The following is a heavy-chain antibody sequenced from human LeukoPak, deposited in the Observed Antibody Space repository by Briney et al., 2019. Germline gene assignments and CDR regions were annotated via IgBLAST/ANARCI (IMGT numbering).Heavy chain of an antibody. Sequence: GGSLRLSCAASGFTFSSYAMSWVRQAPGKGLEWVSAISGSGGSTYYADSVKGRFTISRDNSKNTLYLQMNSLRAEDTAVYYCARDHCSSTSCYNDYWGQGTLVTVSS. J-gene: IGHJ4*02. D-gene: IGHD2-2*02. V-gene: IGHV3-23*01. CDR1: GFTFSSYA. CDR3: ARDHCSSTSCYNDY. CDR2: ISGSGGST.